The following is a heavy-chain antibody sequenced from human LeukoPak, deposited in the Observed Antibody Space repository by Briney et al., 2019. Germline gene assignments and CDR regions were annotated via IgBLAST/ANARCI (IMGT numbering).Heavy chain of an antibody. J-gene: IGHJ4*02. CDR2: INWSGGST. V-gene: IGHV3-20*01. D-gene: IGHD3-9*01. CDR1: GSTFDDYG. CDR3: ARGDLRYFDWLPSIYYFDY. Sequence: GGSLRLSCAASGSTFDDYGMSWVRQAPGKGLEWVSGINWSGGSTGYADSVKGRFTISRDNAKNSLYLQMNSLRAEDTALYHCARGDLRYFDWLPSIYYFDYWGQGTLVTVSS.